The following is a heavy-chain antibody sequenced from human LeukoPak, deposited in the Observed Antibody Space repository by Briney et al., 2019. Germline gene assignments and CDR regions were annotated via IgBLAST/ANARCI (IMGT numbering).Heavy chain of an antibody. D-gene: IGHD3-22*01. J-gene: IGHJ4*02. V-gene: IGHV3-33*01. Sequence: GGSLRLSCAASGFTFSSYGMHWVRQAPGKGLEWVAVIRYDGSNKYYADSVKGRFTISRDNSKNTLCLQMNSLRAEDTAVYYCARDRPLYYYDSSGYVDYWGQGTLVTVSS. CDR1: GFTFSSYG. CDR3: ARDRPLYYYDSSGYVDY. CDR2: IRYDGSNK.